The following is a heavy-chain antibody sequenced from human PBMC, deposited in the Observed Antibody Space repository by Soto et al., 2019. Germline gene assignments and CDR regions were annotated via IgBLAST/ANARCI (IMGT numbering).Heavy chain of an antibody. V-gene: IGHV1-8*01. CDR3: ARGYGGARGGYYYMDV. D-gene: IGHD3-10*01. CDR2: MNPNSGNT. Sequence: ASVKVSCKASGYTFTSYDINWVRQATGQGLEWMGWMNPNSGNTGYAQKFQGRVTMTRNTSISTAYMELSSLRSEDTAVYYCARGYGGARGGYYYMDVWGKGTTVTVSS. CDR1: GYTFTSYD. J-gene: IGHJ6*03.